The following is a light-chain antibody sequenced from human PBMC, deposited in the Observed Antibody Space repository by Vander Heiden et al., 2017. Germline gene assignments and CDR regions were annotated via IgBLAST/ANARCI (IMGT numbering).Light chain of an antibody. J-gene: IGKJ4*02. CDR3: QQAHTFPRT. CDR1: QGINGW. V-gene: IGKV1-12*01. Sequence: DIQLTQSPSSVSASVGERVTITCRASQGINGWLAWYQQRPGTAPQLLIYAASSLHTGVPSRFRGSGFGTEYTLTISSLQPEDFGTYFCQQAHTFPRTFGGGTRVEIK. CDR2: AAS.